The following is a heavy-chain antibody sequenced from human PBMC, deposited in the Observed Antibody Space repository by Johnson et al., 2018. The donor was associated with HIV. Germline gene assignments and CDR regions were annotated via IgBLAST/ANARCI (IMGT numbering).Heavy chain of an antibody. J-gene: IGHJ3*02. Sequence: VQLLESGGGVVQPGGSLRLSCAASGFTFSSYGMHWVRQAPGKGLEWVAFIRYDGSNKYYADSVKGRFTISIDNSKNTLYLQMNSLRAEDTAVYYCAKVLVAGDAFDIWGQWTMVTVSS. CDR1: GFTFSSYG. D-gene: IGHD2-15*01. CDR3: AKVLVAGDAFDI. V-gene: IGHV3-30*02. CDR2: IRYDGSNK.